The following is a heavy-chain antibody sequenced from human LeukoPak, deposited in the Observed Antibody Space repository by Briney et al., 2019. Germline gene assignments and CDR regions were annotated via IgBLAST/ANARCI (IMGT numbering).Heavy chain of an antibody. CDR3: ASTRHEYSSSWYLDDY. J-gene: IGHJ4*02. CDR1: GYSISSGYY. Sequence: KPSETLSLTCTVSGYSISSGYYWGWIRQPPGKGLEWIGSIYHSGSTYYNPSPKSRVTISVDTSKNQFSLKLSSVTAADTAVYYCASTRHEYSSSWYLDDYWGQGTLVTVSS. D-gene: IGHD6-13*01. CDR2: IYHSGST. V-gene: IGHV4-38-2*02.